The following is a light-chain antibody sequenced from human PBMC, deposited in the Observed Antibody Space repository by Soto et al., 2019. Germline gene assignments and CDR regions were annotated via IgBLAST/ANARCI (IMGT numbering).Light chain of an antibody. CDR2: RAS. Sequence: MNQSPSTLSVSPGERATLSCRAGQTIYSNVAWYQQRPGQAPRLLIYRASTRATGVPARFSGSGSGTEFTLTISGLQSEDFALYYSQQYQNLWTFGQGSKVAI. CDR1: QTIYSN. V-gene: IGKV3-15*01. CDR3: QQYQNLWT. J-gene: IGKJ1*01.